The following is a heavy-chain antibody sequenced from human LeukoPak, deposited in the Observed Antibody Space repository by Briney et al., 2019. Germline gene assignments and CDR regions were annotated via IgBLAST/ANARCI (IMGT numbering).Heavy chain of an antibody. CDR1: GFTFSSYG. J-gene: IGHJ4*02. D-gene: IGHD4-17*01. CDR3: AKSATVWGGYFVY. CDR2: IRYDGSNK. Sequence: GGSLRLSCAASGFTFSSYGMHWVRPAPGKGLEWVAFIRYDGSNKYYADSVKGRFTISRDNSKNTLYLQMNSLRAEDTAVYYCAKSATVWGGYFVYWGQGTLVTVSS. V-gene: IGHV3-30*02.